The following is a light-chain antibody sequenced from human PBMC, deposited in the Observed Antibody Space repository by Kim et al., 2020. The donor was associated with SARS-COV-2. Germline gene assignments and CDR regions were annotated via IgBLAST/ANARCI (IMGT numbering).Light chain of an antibody. CDR3: QQYHNWYT. CDR1: ETSSSK. Sequence: LSLSPGGRATLSCRASETSSSKLAWYQQKPGQAPRLLIYGASTRATGIPARFSGSGSGTEFTLTIGGLQSEDFAVYYCQQYHNWYTFGQGTKLEI. CDR2: GAS. V-gene: IGKV3-15*01. J-gene: IGKJ2*01.